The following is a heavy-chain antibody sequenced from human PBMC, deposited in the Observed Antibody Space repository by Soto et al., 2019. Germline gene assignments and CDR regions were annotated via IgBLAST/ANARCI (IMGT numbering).Heavy chain of an antibody. J-gene: IGHJ3*02. V-gene: IGHV4-39*01. Sequence: SETLSLTCTVSGGSISSSSYYWGWIRQPPGKGLEWIGSIYYSGSTYYNPSLKSRVTISVDTSKNQFSLKLSSVTAADTAVYYCARGYCTNGVCYASGAAFAIWGQGTMVTVSS. D-gene: IGHD2-8*01. CDR3: ARGYCTNGVCYASGAAFAI. CDR1: GGSISSSSYY. CDR2: IYYSGST.